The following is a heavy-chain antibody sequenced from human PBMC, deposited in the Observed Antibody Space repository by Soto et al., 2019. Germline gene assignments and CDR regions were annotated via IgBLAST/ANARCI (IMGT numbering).Heavy chain of an antibody. Sequence: GSLRLSCLASGITFSDFAMTWVRHVPGRGLEWVASLGGAGGSTYYAESVRGRFSISRDNSQNTLFLQMKRLTVDDTAIYYCAAPRDEYGSGVSWFTYGMDIWGQGTTVTVSS. CDR2: LGGAGGST. D-gene: IGHD3-10*01. J-gene: IGHJ6*02. CDR3: AAPRDEYGSGVSWFTYGMDI. CDR1: GITFSDFA. V-gene: IGHV3-23*01.